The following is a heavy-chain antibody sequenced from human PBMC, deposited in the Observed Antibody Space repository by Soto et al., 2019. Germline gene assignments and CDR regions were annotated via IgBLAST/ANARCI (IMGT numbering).Heavy chain of an antibody. J-gene: IGHJ4*01. CDR2: IWYDGGNK. V-gene: IGHV3-33*08. CDR1: GFTFRNYG. Sequence: QVQLVESGGGVVQPGRSLRLSCAASGFTFRNYGMHWVRQAPGKGLEWVAVIWYDGGNKYYADSVKGRFTISRDNSKNTLYLQMNGLRAEDTAVYYCASLRQDSGGWYYFDYWGHGTLVTVSS. D-gene: IGHD6-19*01. CDR3: ASLRQDSGGWYYFDY.